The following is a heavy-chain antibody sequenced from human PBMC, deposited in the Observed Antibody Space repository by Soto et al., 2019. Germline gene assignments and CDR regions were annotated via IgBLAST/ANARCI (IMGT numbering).Heavy chain of an antibody. CDR3: IWQQDFYYGRAV. CDR1: GFSFSPAG. V-gene: IGHV3-15*07. Sequence: EVQLVESGGGLVTPGGSLTLSCAASGFSFSPAGRNWVRQAPGKGLEWVGLIKSKGGGGTADYAAPVKGRFIISRDDSKNTIYLQMNSLKPEDTALYYCIWQQDFYYGRAVWGKGTTVTVSS. CDR2: IKSKGGGGTA. J-gene: IGHJ6*04. D-gene: IGHD6-13*01.